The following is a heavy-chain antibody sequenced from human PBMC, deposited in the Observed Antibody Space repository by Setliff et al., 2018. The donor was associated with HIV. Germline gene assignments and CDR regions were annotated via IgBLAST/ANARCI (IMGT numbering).Heavy chain of an antibody. CDR3: SRGGTMAEY. Sequence: SETLSLTCTVSGGSISSYYWNWIRQPPGKGLEWIGYIYYSGSTNYNPSLKSRVTIAVDTSKNQFSLRLTSVTSADTAVYYCSRGGTMAEYWGPGKVVTVSS. CDR1: GGSISSYY. V-gene: IGHV4-59*01. J-gene: IGHJ4*02. D-gene: IGHD1-7*01. CDR2: IYYSGST.